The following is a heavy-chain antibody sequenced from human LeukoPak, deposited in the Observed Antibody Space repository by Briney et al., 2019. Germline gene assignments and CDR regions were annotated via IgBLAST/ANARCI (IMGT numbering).Heavy chain of an antibody. D-gene: IGHD6-25*01. CDR3: AGRAARFFDY. Sequence: SSETLSLTCTVSGDSLNSYYWSWIRRPPVEGLQWIGYIFYSGSSNYNASLRSRVAISVDTSKNQFSLKLTSVTAADTAVYYCAGRAARFFDYWGQGILVTVSS. V-gene: IGHV4-59*01. J-gene: IGHJ4*02. CDR2: IFYSGSS. CDR1: GDSLNSYY.